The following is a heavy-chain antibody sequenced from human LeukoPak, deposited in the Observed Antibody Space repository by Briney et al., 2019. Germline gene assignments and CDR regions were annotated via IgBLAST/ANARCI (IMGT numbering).Heavy chain of an antibody. V-gene: IGHV1-46*01. CDR2: NKPSGGST. D-gene: IGHD3-10*01. CDR3: ARGSFGELFPDY. J-gene: IGHJ4*02. Sequence: ASVKVSCKASGYTFTTYQMHWVRQAPGQGLEWMGINKPSGGSTSYAQKFQGRVTMTRDMSTSTVYMELTSLRSEDTAVYYCARGSFGELFPDYWGQGTLVTVSS. CDR1: GYTFTTYQ.